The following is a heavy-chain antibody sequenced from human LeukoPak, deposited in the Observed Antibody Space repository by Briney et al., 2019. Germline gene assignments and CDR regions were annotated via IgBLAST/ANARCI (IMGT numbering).Heavy chain of an antibody. V-gene: IGHV4-59*01. CDR1: GGSISSYY. J-gene: IGHJ4*02. CDR3: ARGVYIAAAQYGY. Sequence: SETLSLTCAVSGGSISSYYWSWIRQPPGKGLEWIGYTYYSGTTNYNPSLRSRVTISVDTSKNQFSLKLSSVTAADTAVYYCARGVYIAAAQYGYWGQGTLVTVSS. CDR2: TYYSGTT. D-gene: IGHD6-13*01.